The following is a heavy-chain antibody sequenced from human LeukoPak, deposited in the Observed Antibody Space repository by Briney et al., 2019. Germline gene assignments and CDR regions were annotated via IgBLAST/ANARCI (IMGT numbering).Heavy chain of an antibody. Sequence: GGSLRLSCAASGFTFSSYAMHWVRQAPGKGLEWVAVISYDGSNKYYADSVKGRFTISRDNSKNTLYLQMNSLRAEDTAVYYCASSQRVNHYDSSGLGAFDIWGQGTMVTVSS. V-gene: IGHV3-30*04. J-gene: IGHJ3*02. CDR1: GFTFSSYA. D-gene: IGHD3-22*01. CDR2: ISYDGSNK. CDR3: ASSQRVNHYDSSGLGAFDI.